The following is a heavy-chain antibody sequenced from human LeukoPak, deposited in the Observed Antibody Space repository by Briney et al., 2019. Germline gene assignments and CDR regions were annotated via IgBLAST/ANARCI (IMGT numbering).Heavy chain of an antibody. CDR2: ISTYNGNT. J-gene: IGHJ4*02. Sequence: ASVKVSCKASGYTFTSYGISWVRQAPGQGLEWMGWISTYNGNTNYAQKLQGSVTMTTDTSTSTAYMELRSLRSDDTALYYCARQSAITMVLGVYEYWREGTLVTVPS. V-gene: IGHV1-18*01. CDR3: ARQSAITMVLGVYEY. CDR1: GYTFTSYG. D-gene: IGHD3-10*01.